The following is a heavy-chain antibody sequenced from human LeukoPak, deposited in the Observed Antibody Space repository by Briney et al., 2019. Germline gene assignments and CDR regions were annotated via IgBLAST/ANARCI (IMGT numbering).Heavy chain of an antibody. J-gene: IGHJ4*02. Sequence: GGSLRLSCAASGFTVSSNYMSWVRQAPGKGLEWVSVIYSGNSTYYADSVKGRFTISRDNSKNTLYLQMNSLRADDTAVYYCAKDTPLCYFDYWGQGTLVTVSS. D-gene: IGHD3-16*01. CDR3: AKDTPLCYFDY. V-gene: IGHV3-53*05. CDR2: IYSGNST. CDR1: GFTVSSNY.